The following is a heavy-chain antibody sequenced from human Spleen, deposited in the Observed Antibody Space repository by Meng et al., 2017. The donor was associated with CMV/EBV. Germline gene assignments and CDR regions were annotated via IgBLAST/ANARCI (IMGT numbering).Heavy chain of an antibody. CDR1: GFTFSSYD. V-gene: IGHV3-23*01. CDR3: AKESAIVVPAARVDY. CDR2: ISGSGGST. Sequence: SGFTFSSYDMSWVRQAPGKGLEWVSAISGSGGSTYYADSVKGRFTISRDNSKNTLYLQMNSLRAEDTAVYYCAKESAIVVPAARVDYWDQGTLVTVSS. J-gene: IGHJ4*02. D-gene: IGHD2-2*01.